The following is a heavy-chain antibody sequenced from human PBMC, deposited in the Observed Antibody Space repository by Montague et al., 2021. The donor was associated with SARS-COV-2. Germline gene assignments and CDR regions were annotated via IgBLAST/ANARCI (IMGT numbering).Heavy chain of an antibody. Sequence: SLRLSCAASGLSFSDYDMNWVRQAPGKGLEWVSSISSTGSYIYYGDSVKGRFAISRDNAKKSLYLQMDSLRAEDTAVYYCAADPEVQKHRLAHFDYWGQGNMVNV. J-gene: IGHJ4*02. V-gene: IGHV3-21*01. D-gene: IGHD6-25*01. CDR2: ISSTGSYI. CDR1: GLSFSDYD. CDR3: AADPEVQKHRLAHFDY.